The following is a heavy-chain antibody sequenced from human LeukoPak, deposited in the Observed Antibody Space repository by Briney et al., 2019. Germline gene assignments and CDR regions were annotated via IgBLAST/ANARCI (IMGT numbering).Heavy chain of an antibody. CDR2: ISYDGSNK. V-gene: IGHV3-30*04. Sequence: PGGSLRLSCAASGFIFSNYAMHWVRQAPGKGLEWVAVISYDGSNKYYADSVKGRFTISRGNSKNTLYLQMNSLRAEDTAVYYCAHSSGLDYWGQGTLVTVSS. CDR3: AHSSGLDY. J-gene: IGHJ4*02. D-gene: IGHD6-19*01. CDR1: GFIFSNYA.